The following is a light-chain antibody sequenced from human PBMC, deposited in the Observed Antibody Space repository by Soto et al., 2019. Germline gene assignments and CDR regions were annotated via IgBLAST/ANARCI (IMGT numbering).Light chain of an antibody. CDR2: AAS. J-gene: IGKJ3*01. Sequence: DIQMTQSPSSLSASVGDRVTITCRASQGISNYLAWYQQKPGKVPKLLIYAASTLQSGVPSRFSGSGSGTDFTLTISSLQPEDVATYYCQKYNSGPHITFGPGTKVDIK. CDR1: QGISNY. CDR3: QKYNSGPHIT. V-gene: IGKV1-27*01.